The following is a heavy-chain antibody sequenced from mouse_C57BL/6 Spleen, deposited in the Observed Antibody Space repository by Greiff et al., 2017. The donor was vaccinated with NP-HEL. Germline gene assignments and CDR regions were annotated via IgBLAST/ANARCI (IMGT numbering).Heavy chain of an antibody. V-gene: IGHV1-85*01. CDR1: GYTFTSYD. CDR3: ARSENPRYFDV. CDR2: IYPRDGST. J-gene: IGHJ1*03. Sequence: VQVVESGPELVKPGASVKLSCKASGYTFTSYDINWVKQRPGQGLEWIGWIYPRDGSTKYNEKFKGKATLTVDTSSSTAYMELHSLTSEDSAVYFCARSENPRYFDVWGTGTTVTVSS.